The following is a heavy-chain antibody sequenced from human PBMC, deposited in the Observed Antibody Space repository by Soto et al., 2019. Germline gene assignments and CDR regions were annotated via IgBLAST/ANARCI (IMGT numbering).Heavy chain of an antibody. Sequence: GASVKVSCKASGGTFSSYAISWVRQAPGQGLEWMGGIIPIFGTANYAQKFQGRVTITADESTSTAYMELSSLRSEDTAVYYCARDKSGSGSYYNAYYYHGRDGRGQGTTVTVSS. J-gene: IGHJ6*02. CDR2: IIPIFGTA. V-gene: IGHV1-69*13. CDR3: ARDKSGSGSYYNAYYYHGRDG. CDR1: GGTFSSYA. D-gene: IGHD3-10*01.